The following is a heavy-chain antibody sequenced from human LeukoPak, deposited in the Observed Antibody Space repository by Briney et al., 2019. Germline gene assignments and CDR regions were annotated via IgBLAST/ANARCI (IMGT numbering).Heavy chain of an antibody. Sequence: GASVKVSCKASGYTFTGYYMHWVRQAPGQGLEWMGWINPNSGGTNYAQKFQGRVTITADKSTSTAYMELSSLRSEDTAVYYCARGTHYVPYWGQGTLVTVSS. CDR3: ARGTHYVPY. CDR1: GYTFTGYY. D-gene: IGHD4-17*01. V-gene: IGHV1-2*02. J-gene: IGHJ4*02. CDR2: INPNSGGT.